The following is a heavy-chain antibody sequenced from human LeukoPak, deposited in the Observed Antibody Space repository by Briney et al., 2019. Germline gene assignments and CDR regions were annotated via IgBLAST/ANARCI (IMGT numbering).Heavy chain of an antibody. J-gene: IGHJ4*02. D-gene: IGHD2-8*02. V-gene: IGHV3-7*01. CDR3: ARDGTGFDY. Sequence: PGGSLRLSCVAFGFTFSRDWMSWVRQPPGKGLEWVASVKQDGIETQYVDSVKGRFTISRDNAKNSVYLQMNSLRVEDTAVYYCARDGTGFDYWGQGTLVTVSS. CDR2: VKQDGIET. CDR1: GFTFSRDW.